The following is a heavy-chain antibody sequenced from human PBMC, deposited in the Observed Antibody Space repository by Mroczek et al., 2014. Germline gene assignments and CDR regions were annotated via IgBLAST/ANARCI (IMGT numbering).Heavy chain of an antibody. J-gene: IGHJ4*02. Sequence: GKKPGASVKVSCKASGYTFTGYYMHWVRQAPGQGLEWMGWINPNSGGTNYAQKFQGRVTMTRDTSISTAYMELSRLRSDDTAVYYCARDPIREHYYDSSGYEIDYWGQGTLVTVSS. V-gene: IGHV1-2*02. CDR1: GYTFTGYY. CDR2: INPNSGGT. D-gene: IGHD3-22*01. CDR3: ARDPIREHYYDSSGYEIDY.